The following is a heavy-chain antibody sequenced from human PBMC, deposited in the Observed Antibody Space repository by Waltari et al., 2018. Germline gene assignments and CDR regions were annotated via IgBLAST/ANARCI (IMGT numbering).Heavy chain of an antibody. J-gene: IGHJ4*02. V-gene: IGHV3-48*02. D-gene: IGHD1-26*01. CDR3: VRAYRYSLDY. CDR1: GFTFSSYN. Sequence: EVQLVESGGGLVQPGGSLRLSCSASGFTFSSYNINWVRQAPGKGLEWVSYISSNGGTIYYADSVKGRFTISRDNAKNSVYLQMNSLRDEDTAVYYCVRAYRYSLDYWGQGTLVTVSS. CDR2: ISSNGGTI.